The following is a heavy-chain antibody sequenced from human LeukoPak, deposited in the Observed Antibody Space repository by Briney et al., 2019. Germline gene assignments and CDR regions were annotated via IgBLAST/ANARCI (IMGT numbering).Heavy chain of an antibody. CDR3: ARGVHDILTGYYWYFDY. Sequence: ASVKVSCKASGYTFTSYGISWVRQAPGQGLEWMGWISAYNGHTNYAQKLQGRVTMTTDTSTSTAYMELRSLRSDGTAVYYCARGVHDILTGYYWYFDYWGQGTLVTVSS. V-gene: IGHV1-18*01. CDR1: GYTFTSYG. J-gene: IGHJ4*02. CDR2: ISAYNGHT. D-gene: IGHD3-9*01.